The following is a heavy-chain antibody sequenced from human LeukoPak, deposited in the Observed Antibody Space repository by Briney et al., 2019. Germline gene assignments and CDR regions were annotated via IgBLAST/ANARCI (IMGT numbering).Heavy chain of an antibody. D-gene: IGHD3-3*01. CDR1: GYTFTSYG. CDR2: ISVYNGNT. J-gene: IGHJ5*01. CDR3: ARGDLNWFDS. V-gene: IGHV1-18*01. Sequence: ASVKVSCKASGYTFTSYGITWVRQAPGQGLVWMGWISVYNGNTNYAQNLRGRVTMTTDTSTSTAYMELRSLRSDDTAVYYCARGDLNWFDSWGQGTLVTVSS.